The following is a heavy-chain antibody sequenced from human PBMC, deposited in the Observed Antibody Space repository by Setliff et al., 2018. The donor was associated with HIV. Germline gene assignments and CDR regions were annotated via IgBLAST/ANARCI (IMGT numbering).Heavy chain of an antibody. D-gene: IGHD2-2*01. V-gene: IGHV4-59*12. J-gene: IGHJ4*02. CDR3: ARDITSGGDY. Sequence: PSETLSLTCTVSDDSIRNYYWSWIRQPPGKGLHWIGYSPYIGSTDYNPSLKSRATISIDPSKRQITLNLASVTPADTAVYYCARDITSGGDYWGQGIRVTVSS. CDR2: SPYIGST. CDR1: DDSIRNYY.